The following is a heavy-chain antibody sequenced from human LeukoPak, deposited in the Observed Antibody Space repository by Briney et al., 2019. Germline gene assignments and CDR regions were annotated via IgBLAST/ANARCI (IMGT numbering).Heavy chain of an antibody. D-gene: IGHD5-18*01. CDR2: IIPIFGIA. V-gene: IGHV1-69*04. CDR3: ANLDTALEI. Sequence: SVKVSCKASGGTFSSDAISCARQAPGQGLEWMGRIIPIFGIANYAQKFQGRVTITADKSTSTAYMELRSLRSDDTAVYYCANLDTALEIWGQGTLVTVSS. CDR1: GGTFSSDA. J-gene: IGHJ4*02.